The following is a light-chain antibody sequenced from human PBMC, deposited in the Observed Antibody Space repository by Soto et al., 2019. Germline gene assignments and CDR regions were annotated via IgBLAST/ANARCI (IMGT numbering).Light chain of an antibody. CDR3: QQRSLWPPP. CDR2: DAS. J-gene: IGKJ4*01. CDR1: QSISTY. V-gene: IGKV3-11*01. Sequence: EVVLTQSPATLSLSPGERATLSCRASQSISTYLAWYQQKPGQAPRLLIYDASRRATGIPARFSGSGSGTYFTLTISSLEPEDFAFYYCQQRSLWPPPFVGGTKVEI.